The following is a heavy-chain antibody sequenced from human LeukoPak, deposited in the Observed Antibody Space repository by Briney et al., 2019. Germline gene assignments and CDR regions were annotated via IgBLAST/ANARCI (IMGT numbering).Heavy chain of an antibody. CDR3: ARGYCSGGSCYSVENWFDP. CDR1: GYTFTWYY. D-gene: IGHD2-15*01. CDR2: INPNSGGT. Sequence: GASXKVSCKAAGYTFTWYYMFWVRQAPGQGLEWMGRINPNSGGTNYAQKFQGRVTMTRDTSISTAYMELSRLRSDDTAVYYCARGYCSGGSCYSVENWFDPWGQGTLVTVSS. V-gene: IGHV1-2*06. J-gene: IGHJ5*02.